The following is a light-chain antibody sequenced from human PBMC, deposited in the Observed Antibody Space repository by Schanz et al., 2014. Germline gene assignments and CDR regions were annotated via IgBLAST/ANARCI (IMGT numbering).Light chain of an antibody. CDR1: QSVRSN. V-gene: IGKV3-15*01. CDR2: SAS. J-gene: IGKJ1*01. Sequence: EIVMTQSPATLSVSPGERATLSCRASQSVRSNLAWYQQKPGQPPRLLIYSASTRATGIPARFSGSGSGTEFTLTLSSLQSEDFAVYYCQQYNNWPRTLGQGTKVEIK. CDR3: QQYNNWPRT.